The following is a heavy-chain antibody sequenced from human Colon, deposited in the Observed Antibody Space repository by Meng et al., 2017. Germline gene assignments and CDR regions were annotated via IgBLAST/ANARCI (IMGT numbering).Heavy chain of an antibody. Sequence: GESLKISCAASGFTFSDRYIDWVRQAPGKGLEWVGRSRIKAQNYAAEKAAPLKDRITISRDESKNLVYLQMNALKADDTAMYYCIRDFSGGYAWDYWGQGALVTVSS. J-gene: IGHJ4*02. CDR1: GFTFSDRY. V-gene: IGHV3-72*01. CDR3: IRDFSGGYAWDY. CDR2: SRIKAQNYAA. D-gene: IGHD3-16*01.